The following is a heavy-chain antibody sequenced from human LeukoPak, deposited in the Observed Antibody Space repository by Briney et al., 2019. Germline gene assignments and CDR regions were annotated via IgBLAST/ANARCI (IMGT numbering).Heavy chain of an antibody. J-gene: IGHJ4*02. CDR2: IRYDGSNK. CDR3: AKGGEYISGQYDRYYFDY. Sequence: PGGSLRLSCAASGFTFSSYGMHWVRQAPGKGLEWVAFIRYDGSNKYYADSVKGRFTISRDNSKNTLYLQMNSLRAEDTAVYFCAKGGEYISGQYDRYYFDYWGQGILVTVSS. CDR1: GFTFSSYG. V-gene: IGHV3-30*02. D-gene: IGHD6-19*01.